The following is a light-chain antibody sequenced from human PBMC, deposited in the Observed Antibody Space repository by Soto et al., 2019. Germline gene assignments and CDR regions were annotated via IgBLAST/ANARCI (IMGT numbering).Light chain of an antibody. Sequence: QSVLTQPPSASGSPGQSVTISCTGTSSYVGGYDYVSWYQQHPGKAPKLMIFEVSKRPSGVPDRFSGSKSGNTASLTVSGLQAEDEADYYCSSYAGNTKGVFGTGTKVTVL. CDR1: SSYVGGYDY. J-gene: IGLJ1*01. CDR3: SSYAGNTKGV. CDR2: EVS. V-gene: IGLV2-8*01.